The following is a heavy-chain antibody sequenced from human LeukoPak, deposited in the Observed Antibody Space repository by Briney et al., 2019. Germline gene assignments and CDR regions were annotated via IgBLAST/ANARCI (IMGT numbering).Heavy chain of an antibody. D-gene: IGHD1-1*01. V-gene: IGHV1-2*02. CDR3: ARDKQLDWAHYHYCYMDV. CDR2: INPSSGGT. J-gene: IGHJ6*03. Sequence: ASVKVSCKASGYTFTGYYMHWVRQAPGQGLEWMGWINPSSGGTKYAQKFQGRVTMTRDTSISTVYMELSRLRSDDTAVYYCARDKQLDWAHYHYCYMDVWGKGTTVTVSS. CDR1: GYTFTGYY.